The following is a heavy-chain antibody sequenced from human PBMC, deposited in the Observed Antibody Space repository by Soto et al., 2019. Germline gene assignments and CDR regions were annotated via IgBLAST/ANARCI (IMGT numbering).Heavy chain of an antibody. J-gene: IGHJ4*02. CDR2: INEDGSEK. CDR3: ANYGDSSGYLDY. D-gene: IGHD3-22*01. CDR1: GFRFSLFW. Sequence: GGSLRLSCAASGFRFSLFWMSWVRQTPGKGLEWVANINEDGSEKFFADSVKGRFTISRDNSKNTLYLQMNSLRAEDTAVYYCANYGDSSGYLDYWGQGTLVTVSS. V-gene: IGHV3-7*03.